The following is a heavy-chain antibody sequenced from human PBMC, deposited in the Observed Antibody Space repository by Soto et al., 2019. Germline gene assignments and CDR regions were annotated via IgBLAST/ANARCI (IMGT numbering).Heavy chain of an antibody. CDR2: IINSGATT. J-gene: IGHJ4*02. CDR1: GFDFSTYA. D-gene: IGHD4-17*01. V-gene: IGHV3-23*01. CDR3: AKDWPGTSSVTSDF. Sequence: EVHLLESEGTLVQPGGSLRLSCAASGFDFSTYAMTWVRQAPGKGLEWVSAIINSGATTYYADSVKGRFTISRDNSRNTLYLQMNSLRADDTAMYYCAKDWPGTSSVTSDFWGQGTLVTVSS.